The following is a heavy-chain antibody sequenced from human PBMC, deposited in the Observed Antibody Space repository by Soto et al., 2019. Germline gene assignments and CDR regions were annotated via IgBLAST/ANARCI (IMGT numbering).Heavy chain of an antibody. Sequence: EVQLLESGGVLLQPGGSLRLACAASGLTFSCHAMTWVHQAPGKGLQWVSTISDSGDSTYYADSVKGRFTISRDNSKNTLYLHMNSLRSEDTAVYYCAKEGWIGGQGTLVTVSS. D-gene: IGHD5-12*01. CDR1: GLTFSCHA. J-gene: IGHJ4*02. CDR3: AKEGWI. CDR2: ISDSGDST. V-gene: IGHV3-23*01.